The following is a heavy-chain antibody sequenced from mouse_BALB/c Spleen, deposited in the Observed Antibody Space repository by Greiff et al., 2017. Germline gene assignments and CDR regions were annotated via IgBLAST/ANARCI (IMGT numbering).Heavy chain of an antibody. V-gene: IGHV5-6-4*01. Sequence: EVQLVESGGGLVKPGGSLKLSCAASGFTFSSYTMSWVRQTPEKRLEWVATISSGGSYTYYPHSVKGRCTISRDNAKNTLYLQMSSLTSEDTAMYYCTREGGYYDTAMDYWGQGTSVTVSS. CDR3: TREGGYYDTAMDY. CDR2: ISSGGSYT. J-gene: IGHJ4*01. CDR1: GFTFSSYT. D-gene: IGHD2-3*01.